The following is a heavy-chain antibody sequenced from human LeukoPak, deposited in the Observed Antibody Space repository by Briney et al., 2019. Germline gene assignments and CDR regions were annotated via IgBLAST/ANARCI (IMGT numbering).Heavy chain of an antibody. V-gene: IGHV3-53*01. J-gene: IGHJ6*03. CDR2: IYSGGST. CDR3: ARIYGDYTYYYYYMDV. Sequence: GGSLRLSCAASGFTVSSNYMSWVRQAPGKGLEWVSVIYSGGSTYYADSVKGRFTISRDNSKNTLYLQMNSLRAEDTAVYYCARIYGDYTYYYYYMDVWGKGITVTVSS. D-gene: IGHD4-17*01. CDR1: GFTVSSNY.